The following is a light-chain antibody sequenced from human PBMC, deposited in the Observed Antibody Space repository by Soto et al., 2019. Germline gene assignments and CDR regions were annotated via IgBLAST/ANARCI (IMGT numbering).Light chain of an antibody. J-gene: IGKJ2*01. CDR3: QQSYSTPYT. V-gene: IGKV1-39*01. CDR1: QSISIY. CDR2: AAS. Sequence: DIQMTQSPSSLSASVGDRVTITCRASQSISIYLNWYQHKPGKAPKLLIYAASSLQSGVPSRFSGSRSGTDFTLTISSLQPEDFATYYCQQSYSTPYTFGQGTKLEIK.